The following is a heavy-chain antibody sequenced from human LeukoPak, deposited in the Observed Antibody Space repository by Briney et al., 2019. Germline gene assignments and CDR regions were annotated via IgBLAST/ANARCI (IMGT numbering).Heavy chain of an antibody. V-gene: IGHV4-59*08. Sequence: SETLSLTCTVSGFTINSYHWIWLPQPPGKGLEWVGYIYYSRSTNYNPSLKSRLTTSVDTSKNQFSLKLSSVTAAETAVYYCARHIYSSWDRAFDSCGQRR. CDR3: ARHIYSSWDRAFDS. J-gene: IGHJ3*02. D-gene: IGHD6-13*01. CDR2: IYYSRST. CDR1: GFTINSYH.